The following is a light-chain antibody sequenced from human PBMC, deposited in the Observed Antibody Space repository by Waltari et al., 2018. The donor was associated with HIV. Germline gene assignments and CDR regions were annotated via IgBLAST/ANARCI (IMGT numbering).Light chain of an antibody. V-gene: IGLV3-21*02. CDR3: QVWDSVSDLVI. J-gene: IGLJ2*01. CDR1: NIGSYT. CDR2: DDD. Sequence: SYVLTQPASVSAATGQTARFTCGGDNIGSYTVHWYQQKPGQAPVLVVFDDDDRPSGIPERFSGSNSGNTATLTISRLEVGDEADYFCQVWDSVSDLVIFGGGTKLTVL.